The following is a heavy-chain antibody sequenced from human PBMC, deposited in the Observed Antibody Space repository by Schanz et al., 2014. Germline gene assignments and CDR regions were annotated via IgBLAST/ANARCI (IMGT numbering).Heavy chain of an antibody. J-gene: IGHJ4*02. CDR2: ISAYTNNT. Sequence: QVQLVQSGAEVKKPGASVKVSCEASRYTFNTYGLNWVRQAPGQGLEWMGWISAYTNNTNYAQKVQGRVTMTTDTSTSTAYMEPRSLRSDDTAVYYCARGGYSSGWYDRDIAHFDYWGQGTLVTVSS. D-gene: IGHD6-19*01. CDR3: ARGGYSSGWYDRDIAHFDY. CDR1: RYTFNTYG. V-gene: IGHV1-18*01.